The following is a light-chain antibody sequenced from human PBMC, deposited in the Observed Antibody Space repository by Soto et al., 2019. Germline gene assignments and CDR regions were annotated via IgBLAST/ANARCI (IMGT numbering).Light chain of an antibody. J-gene: IGKJ3*01. Sequence: EILLTQSPGTLSLSPGESATLSCKASQTPRGNYFAWYRQTPGQAPRLLVYGPSLRAAGIPDRFSGSGSRTEFNLTINGVEPEDFAVYYWHQFGSSPFTFGPGTRVDI. CDR2: GPS. V-gene: IGKV3-20*01. CDR1: QTPRGNY. CDR3: HQFGSSPFT.